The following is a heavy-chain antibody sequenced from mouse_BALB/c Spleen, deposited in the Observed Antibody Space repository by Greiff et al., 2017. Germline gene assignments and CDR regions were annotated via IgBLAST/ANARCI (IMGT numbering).Heavy chain of an antibody. D-gene: IGHD2-10*02. CDR1: GFTFSSYA. J-gene: IGHJ4*01. CDR3: ARGGGYGNYEGFYAMDY. V-gene: IGHV5-6-5*01. Sequence: EVKVVESGGGLVKPGGSLKLSCAASGFTFSSYAMSWVRQTPEKRLEWVASISSGGSTYYPDSVKGRFTISRDNARNILYLQMSSLRSEDTAMYYCARGGGYGNYEGFYAMDYWGQGTSVTVSS. CDR2: ISSGGST.